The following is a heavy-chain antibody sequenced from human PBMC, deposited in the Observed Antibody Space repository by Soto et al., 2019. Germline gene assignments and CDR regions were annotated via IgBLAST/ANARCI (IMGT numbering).Heavy chain of an antibody. Sequence: ASVKVSCKTSGYTFTSYGIHWVRQAPGQRLEWMGWIHTGKGNTEHSQKFQGRITLTRDTSASTAFMELNSLTPEDTAVYYCARNWEGIDYWGHGTLVTV. CDR1: GYTFTSYG. J-gene: IGHJ4*01. CDR3: ARNWEGIDY. V-gene: IGHV1-3*04. D-gene: IGHD7-27*01. CDR2: IHTGKGNT.